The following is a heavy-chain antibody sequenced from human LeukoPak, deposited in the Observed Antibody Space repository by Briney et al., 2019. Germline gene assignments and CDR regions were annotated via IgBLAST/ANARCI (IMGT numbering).Heavy chain of an antibody. V-gene: IGHV1-18*01. CDR3: AGMTTVTTSPLV. CDR2: ISAYNGNT. D-gene: IGHD4-17*01. J-gene: IGHJ4*02. CDR1: GYTFTSYG. Sequence: ASVKVSCKASGYTFTSYGISWVRQAPGQGLEWMGWISAYNGNTNYAQKLQGRVTMTTDTSTSTAYMELGSLRSDDTAVYYCAGMTTVTTSPLVWGQGTLVTVSS.